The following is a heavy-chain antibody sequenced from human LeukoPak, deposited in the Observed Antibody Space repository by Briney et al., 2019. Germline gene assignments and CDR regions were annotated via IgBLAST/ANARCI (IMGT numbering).Heavy chain of an antibody. Sequence: GGSLRLSCAASGFTFSSYSMNWVRQAPGKGLERVSYISSSSSTIYYADAVHGRFTVSRDNAKYSLYLQMNSLRAEDTAVYYCVRGSYGAYDYWGHGSLVTVSS. V-gene: IGHV3-48*04. CDR3: VRGSYGAYDY. D-gene: IGHD4-17*01. CDR1: GFTFSSYS. CDR2: ISSSSSTI. J-gene: IGHJ4*01.